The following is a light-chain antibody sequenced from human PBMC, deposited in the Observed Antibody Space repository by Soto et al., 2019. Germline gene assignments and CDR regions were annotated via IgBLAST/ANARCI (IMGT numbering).Light chain of an antibody. CDR2: GAS. V-gene: IGKV3-20*01. CDR1: QSVSSSY. J-gene: IGKJ5*01. CDR3: QQYGSSVT. Sequence: ELGLTQSPGTLSLSPGERDTLSCRASQSVSSSYLAWYQQKPGQAPRLLIYGASSRATGIPDRFSGSGSGTAFTLTISRLEPEDFAVYYCQQYGSSVTFGQGTRLEIK.